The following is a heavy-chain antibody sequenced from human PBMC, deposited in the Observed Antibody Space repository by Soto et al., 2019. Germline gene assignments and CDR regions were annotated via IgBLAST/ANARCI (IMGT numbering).Heavy chain of an antibody. CDR1: GYSFTSYW. V-gene: IGHV5-10-1*04. CDR2: IDPSDSYT. D-gene: IGHD6-13*01. J-gene: IGHJ5*02. Sequence: GESLKISCKGSGYSFTSYWISWVRQMPGKGLEWMGRIDPSDSYTNYSPSFQGQVTISADKSISTAYLQWSSLKASDTAMYYCARQAAAGPNWFDPWGQGTLVTVSS. CDR3: ARQAAAGPNWFDP.